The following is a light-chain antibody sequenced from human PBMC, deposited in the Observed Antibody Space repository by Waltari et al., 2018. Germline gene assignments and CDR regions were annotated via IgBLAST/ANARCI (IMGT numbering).Light chain of an antibody. V-gene: IGKV3-20*01. Sequence: EIVLTQSPGTLSLSPGERATLSCRAIQTVNKYLAWYQAKPGQPPRLLVYGASSRATGIPDRFSGSGSGTDFTLTINRLEPEDFAVYYCQQYSSPGTFGPGTKVEIK. CDR3: QQYSSPGT. CDR1: QTVNKY. J-gene: IGKJ1*01. CDR2: GAS.